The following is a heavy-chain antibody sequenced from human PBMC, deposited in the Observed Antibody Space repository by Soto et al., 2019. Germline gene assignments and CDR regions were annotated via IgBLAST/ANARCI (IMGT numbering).Heavy chain of an antibody. Sequence: QVHLLQSGSEVKKPGSSVKVSCRASGGTFSNYAFSWVRQAPGQGLEWMGGIIPPFATTNYAQKLQGRVFLTADESTTTVYMELKSLRFEDTALYFCSLGLRGYHIDSWVQGTQVTVSS. CDR1: GGTFSNYA. CDR2: IIPPFATT. V-gene: IGHV1-69*01. CDR3: SLGLRGYHIDS. D-gene: IGHD2-21*01. J-gene: IGHJ4*02.